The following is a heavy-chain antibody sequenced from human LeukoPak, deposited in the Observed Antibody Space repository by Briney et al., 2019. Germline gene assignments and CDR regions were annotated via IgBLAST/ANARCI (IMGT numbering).Heavy chain of an antibody. J-gene: IGHJ4*02. CDR2: IDRSRST. CDR3: ARGSAAGLAY. V-gene: IGHV4-34*01. D-gene: IGHD6-13*01. CDR1: GGSFSGYS. Sequence: SETLSLTCAVYGGSFSGYSWTWIRQPPGKGLEWIGEIDRSRSTNYNPSLKSRLTISVDTSKNQFSLKLSSVTAADTAVYDCARGSAAGLAYWGQGTLVTVSS.